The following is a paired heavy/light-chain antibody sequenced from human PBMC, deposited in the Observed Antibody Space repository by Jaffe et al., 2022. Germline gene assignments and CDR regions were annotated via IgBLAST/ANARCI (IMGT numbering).Heavy chain of an antibody. V-gene: IGHV3-21*01. CDR1: GFTFSSYS. Sequence: EVQLVESGGGLVKPGGSLRLSCAASGFTFSSYSMNWVRQAPGKGLEWVSSISSSSSYIYYADSVKGRFTISRDNAKNSLYLQMNSLRAEDTAVYYCASLGMTTVTTWWQNWFDPWGQGTLVTVSS. J-gene: IGHJ5*02. D-gene: IGHD4-17*01. CDR3: ASLGMTTVTTWWQNWFDP. CDR2: ISSSSSYI.
Light chain of an antibody. J-gene: IGKJ3*01. Sequence: DIVMTQSPLSLPVTPGEPASISCRSSQSLLHSNGYNYLDWYLQKPGQSPQLLIYLGSNRASGVPDRFSGSGSGTDFTLKISRVEAEDVGVYYCMQALQTLIFTFGPGTKVDIK. V-gene: IGKV2-28*01. CDR3: MQALQTLIFT. CDR2: LGS. CDR1: QSLLHSNGYNY.